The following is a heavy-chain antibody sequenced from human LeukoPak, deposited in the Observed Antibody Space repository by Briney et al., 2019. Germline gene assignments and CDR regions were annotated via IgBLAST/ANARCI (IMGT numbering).Heavy chain of an antibody. J-gene: IGHJ3*02. Sequence: GGSLRLSCAASGFTFSNAWMSWVRQAPGKGLEWVGRIKSKTDGGTTDYAAPVKGRFTISRDDSKNTLYLQMNSRKTEDTAVYYCGGHDYSKPDAFDIWGQGTMVTVSS. CDR3: GGHDYSKPDAFDI. D-gene: IGHD4-11*01. V-gene: IGHV3-15*01. CDR2: IKSKTDGGTT. CDR1: GFTFSNAW.